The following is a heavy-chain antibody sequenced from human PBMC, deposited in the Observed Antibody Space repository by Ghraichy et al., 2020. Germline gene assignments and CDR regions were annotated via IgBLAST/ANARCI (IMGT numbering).Heavy chain of an antibody. CDR2: IYYSGST. CDR3: ARGNTAMVITDY. CDR1: GGSVSSGSYY. Sequence: SETLSLTCTVSGGSVSSGSYYWSWIRQPPGKGLEWIGYIYYSGSTNYNPSLKSRVTISVDTSKNQFSLKLSSVTAADTAVYYCARGNTAMVITDYWGQGTLVTVSS. V-gene: IGHV4-61*01. J-gene: IGHJ4*02. D-gene: IGHD5-18*01.